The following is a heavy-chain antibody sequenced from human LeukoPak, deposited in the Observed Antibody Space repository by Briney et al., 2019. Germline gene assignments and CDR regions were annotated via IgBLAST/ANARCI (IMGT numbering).Heavy chain of an antibody. Sequence: SETLSLTCAVYGGSFSGYYWSWIRQPPGKGLEWIGEINHSGSTNYNPSPKSRVTISVDTSKNQFSLKLSSVTAADTAVYYCARGQIAVAVYFDYWGQGTLVTVSS. D-gene: IGHD6-19*01. V-gene: IGHV4-34*01. CDR3: ARGQIAVAVYFDY. CDR2: INHSGST. CDR1: GGSFSGYY. J-gene: IGHJ4*02.